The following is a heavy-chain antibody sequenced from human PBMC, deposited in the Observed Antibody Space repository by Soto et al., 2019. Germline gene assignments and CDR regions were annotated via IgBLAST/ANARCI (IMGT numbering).Heavy chain of an antibody. V-gene: IGHV3-23*01. CDR2: ISGSGGST. Sequence: GGSLRLSCAASGFTFSSYAMSWVRQAPGKGLEWVSTISGSGGSTYYADSLKGRFTISRDNSKNTLFLQMSSQRAEDMAVYYCAKEAVSGWYYFDYWGPGTLVTVSS. J-gene: IGHJ4*02. CDR3: AKEAVSGWYYFDY. D-gene: IGHD6-19*01. CDR1: GFTFSSYA.